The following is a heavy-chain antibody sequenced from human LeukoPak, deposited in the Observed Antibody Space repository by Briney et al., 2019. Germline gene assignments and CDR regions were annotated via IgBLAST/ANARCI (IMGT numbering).Heavy chain of an antibody. CDR3: AREERSYYYGMDV. J-gene: IGHJ6*02. Sequence: ASVKVSCKASGYTFTGYYMHWVRQAPGQGLEWMGWINPNSGGTNYAQKFQGRVTMTRDTSMSTAYMELSRLRSDDTAVYYCAREERSYYYGMDVWGQGTTVTVSS. CDR1: GYTFTGYY. V-gene: IGHV1-2*02. CDR2: INPNSGGT.